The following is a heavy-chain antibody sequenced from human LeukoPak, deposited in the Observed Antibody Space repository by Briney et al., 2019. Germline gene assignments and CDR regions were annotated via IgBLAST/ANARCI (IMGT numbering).Heavy chain of an antibody. V-gene: IGHV3-11*01. Sequence: GGSLRLSCAASGFTLSDYSMSWIRQAPGKGLEWISYMRPNGHTIYYADSLKGRFTVSWDNARNSLYLQLNSLRAGDTAIYYCARSGYGDFDYWGQGALVTVSS. CDR2: MRPNGHTI. CDR1: GFTLSDYS. D-gene: IGHD4/OR15-4a*01. CDR3: ARSGYGDFDY. J-gene: IGHJ4*02.